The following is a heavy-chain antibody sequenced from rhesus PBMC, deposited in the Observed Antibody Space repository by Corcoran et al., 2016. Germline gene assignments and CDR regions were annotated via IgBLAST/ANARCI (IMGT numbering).Heavy chain of an antibody. CDR3: AAGYSSGWYDYGLDS. Sequence: QLQLQESGPGLVKPSETLSVTCAVSGGSISSSYWSWIRQAPGKGLEWIGYIYGSGSSTNYNPSLQSRVTLSVDTSKNQLSLKLSSVTAADTAVYYCAAGYSSGWYDYGLDSWGQGVVVTVSS. J-gene: IGHJ6*01. CDR1: GGSISSSY. D-gene: IGHD6-31*01. V-gene: IGHV4-169*01. CDR2: IYGSGSST.